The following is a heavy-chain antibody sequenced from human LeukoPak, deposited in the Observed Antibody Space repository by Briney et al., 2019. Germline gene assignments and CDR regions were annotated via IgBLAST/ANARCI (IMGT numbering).Heavy chain of an antibody. CDR2: IYYSGST. J-gene: IGHJ4*02. CDR3: ARERAFGGDYGLRPWYYFDY. CDR1: GGSVSSGSYY. V-gene: IGHV4-30-4*08. D-gene: IGHD4-17*01. Sequence: SETLSLTCTVSGGSVSSGSYYWSWIRQPPGKGLEWIGYIYYSGSTYYNPSLKSRVTISVDTSKNQFSLKLSSVTAADTAVYYCARERAFGGDYGLRPWYYFDYWGQGTLVTVSS.